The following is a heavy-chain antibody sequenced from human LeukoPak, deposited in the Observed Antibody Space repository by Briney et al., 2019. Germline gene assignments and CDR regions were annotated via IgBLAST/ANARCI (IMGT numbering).Heavy chain of an antibody. CDR1: GGSFSGYF. J-gene: IGHJ4*02. V-gene: IGHV4-34*01. Sequence: SETLSLTCAVFGGSFSGYFWSWIRQPPRKGLEGIGEINDNGSTNYDPSLQNRLTISIDTSTNHLFLKLLSVTAAATPICDCARLRSGGQVAGVYFDSWGQGTLVTVSS. CDR3: ARLRSGGQVAGVYFDS. CDR2: INDNGST. D-gene: IGHD6-19*01.